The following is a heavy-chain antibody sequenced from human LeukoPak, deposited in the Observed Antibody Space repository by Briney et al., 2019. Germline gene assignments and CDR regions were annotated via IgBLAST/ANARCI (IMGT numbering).Heavy chain of an antibody. CDR2: INPNSGGT. Sequence: ASVKISCKASGYTFTGYYMHWVRQAPGQGLEWVGWINPNSGGTNYAQKFQGRVTMTRDTSISTAYMELSRLRSDDTAVYYCARVSTYFDWLLYWGQGTLVTVSS. D-gene: IGHD3-9*01. CDR3: ARVSTYFDWLLY. CDR1: GYTFTGYY. V-gene: IGHV1-2*02. J-gene: IGHJ4*02.